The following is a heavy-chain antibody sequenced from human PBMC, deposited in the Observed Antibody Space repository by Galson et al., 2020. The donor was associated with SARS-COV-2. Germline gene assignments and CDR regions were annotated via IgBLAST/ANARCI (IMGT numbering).Heavy chain of an antibody. CDR3: ARIDSSGCRGNY. V-gene: IGHV2-70*11. Sequence: ESGPTLVTPTQTLTLTCNFSGFSLTTSGMCVGWIRQPPGKALEWLARIDWDDDEYYSASLKTRLTISKDTSKNQVVLTMTNMDPVDTATYYCARIDSSGCRGNYWGQGTLVTVSA. D-gene: IGHD6-19*01. CDR2: IDWDDDE. CDR1: GFSLTTSGMC. J-gene: IGHJ4*02.